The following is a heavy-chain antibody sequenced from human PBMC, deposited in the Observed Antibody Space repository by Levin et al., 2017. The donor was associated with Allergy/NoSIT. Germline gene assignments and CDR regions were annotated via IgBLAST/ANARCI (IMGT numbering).Heavy chain of an antibody. CDR1: GFTFSTYS. CDR2: ISSSSDYI. V-gene: IGHV3-21*01. D-gene: IGHD2-8*01. Sequence: GESLKISCAATGFTFSTYSMNWIRQAPGKGLEWVSSISSSSDYIRYAESVKGRFTISRDNARNSLALQMNRLRAEDTAVYYCVRAHNDYSYYGLDVWGQGTTVTVS. CDR3: VRAHNDYSYYGLDV. J-gene: IGHJ6*02.